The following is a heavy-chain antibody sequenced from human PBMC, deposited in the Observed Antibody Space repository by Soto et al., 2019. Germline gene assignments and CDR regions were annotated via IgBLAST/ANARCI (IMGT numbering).Heavy chain of an antibody. Sequence: EVQLVESGGGLVQPGESLRLSCAASGFTFSSYWMHWVRQAPGKGLVWVSRINSDGSSTSYAGSVKGRFTXSRDXAKXXXXXXXXXXXXXXXXXYXCVRTXLVVAAXTREDYWGQGTXVTVXX. V-gene: IGHV3-74*01. CDR3: VRTXLVVAAXTREDY. CDR1: GFTFSSYW. CDR2: INSDGSST. D-gene: IGHD2-15*01. J-gene: IGHJ4*02.